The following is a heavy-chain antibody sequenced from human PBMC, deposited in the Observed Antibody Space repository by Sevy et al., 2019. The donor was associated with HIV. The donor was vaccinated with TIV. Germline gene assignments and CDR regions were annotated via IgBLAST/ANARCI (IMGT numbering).Heavy chain of an antibody. V-gene: IGHV3-30*18. J-gene: IGHJ3*01. CDR1: GFNFNNYG. CDR3: AKRKGFFVLFATQNTFDL. Sequence: GGSLRLSCAASGFNFNNYGMHWVRQAPGKGLEWVAVISYEGSIKDYADSVKGRFTISRDNFKNTLYLELNSLRTEDTAVYYCAKRKGFFVLFATQNTFDLWGQGTMVTVSS. D-gene: IGHD3-10*02. CDR2: ISYEGSIK.